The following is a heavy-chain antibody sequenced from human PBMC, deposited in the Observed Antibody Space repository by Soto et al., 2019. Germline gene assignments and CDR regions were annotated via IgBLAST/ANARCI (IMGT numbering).Heavy chain of an antibody. CDR1: GGSFSGYY. CDR2: INHSGST. CDR3: VTGRGYSYGYSYYYYGMDV. D-gene: IGHD5-18*01. V-gene: IGHV4-34*01. Sequence: SETLSLTCAVYGGSFSGYYWSWIRQPPGKGLEWIGEINHSGSTNHNPSLKSRVTISVDTSKNQFSLKLSSVTAADTAVYYCVTGRGYSYGYSYYYYGMDVWGQGTTVTVSS. J-gene: IGHJ6*02.